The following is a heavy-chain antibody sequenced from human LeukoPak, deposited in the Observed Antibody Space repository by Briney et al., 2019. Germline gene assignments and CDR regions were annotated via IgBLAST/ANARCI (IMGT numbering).Heavy chain of an antibody. CDR1: GYTFTNYY. V-gene: IGHV1-18*01. CDR3: ARPYYSYGRAGAFDI. D-gene: IGHD5-18*01. Sequence: ASVKVSCKASGYTFTNYYISWVRQAPGQGLEWVGWVSAYNGNTNYAQKLQGRVTMTTDKSTSTAYMELSSLRSEDTAVYYCARPYYSYGRAGAFDIWGQGTMVTVSS. J-gene: IGHJ3*02. CDR2: VSAYNGNT.